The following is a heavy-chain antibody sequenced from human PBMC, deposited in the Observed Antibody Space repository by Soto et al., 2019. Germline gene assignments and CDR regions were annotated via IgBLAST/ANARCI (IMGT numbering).Heavy chain of an antibody. CDR2: IHYSGST. V-gene: IGHV4-61*01. CDR3: TRGGAAYKNGH. J-gene: IGHJ4*02. CDR1: GGSVSIGTYY. D-gene: IGHD1-26*01. Sequence: QVQLQESGPGLVKPSETLSLTCTVPGGSVSIGTYYWSWIRQPPGKGLEWIGFIHYSGSTNYNPSLKSRVTMSVDTSKNQFSLKLTSVNAADTAVYYCTRGGAAYKNGHWGQGTLVTVSS.